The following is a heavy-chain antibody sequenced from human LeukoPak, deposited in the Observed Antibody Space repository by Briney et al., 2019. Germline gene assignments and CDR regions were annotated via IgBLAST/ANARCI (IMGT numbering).Heavy chain of an antibody. CDR2: IYSDGST. V-gene: IGHV3-66*04. CDR3: ARRLKTVVAEFYFDY. D-gene: IGHD3-22*01. Sequence: GGSLRLSCAASGFTVSDNYMSWVRQAPGKGLEWVSVIYSDGSTYYADSVKGRFTISRDNSKNTVYLQMNSLRAEDTAVYYCARRLKTVVAEFYFDYWGQGTLVTVSS. CDR1: GFTVSDNY. J-gene: IGHJ4*02.